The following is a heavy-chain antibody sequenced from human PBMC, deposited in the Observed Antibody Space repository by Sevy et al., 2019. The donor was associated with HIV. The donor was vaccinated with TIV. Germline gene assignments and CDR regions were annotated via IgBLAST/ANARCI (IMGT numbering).Heavy chain of an antibody. V-gene: IGHV3-7*03. CDR2: IKRDGSEK. CDR3: ARDCSSASCLWGMDV. D-gene: IGHD2-2*01. Sequence: GGSLRLSCAGSGFTFSNYWMSWVRQAPGKGLEWVANIKRDGSEKYYVASVKGRCTISRDNAKTSLCLQMNSLRVEDTAVYYCARDCSSASCLWGMDVWGQGTMVTVSS. J-gene: IGHJ6*02. CDR1: GFTFSNYW.